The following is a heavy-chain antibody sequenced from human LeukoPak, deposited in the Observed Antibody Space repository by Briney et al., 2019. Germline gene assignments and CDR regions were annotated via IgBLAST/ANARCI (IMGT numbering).Heavy chain of an antibody. J-gene: IGHJ5*02. Sequence: SSETLSLTCTVSGGSISSSSYYWGWIRQPPGKELEWIGSIYYSGSTYYNPSLKSRVTISVDTSKNQFSLKLSSVTAADTAVYYCARTGSLLWFGESPNNWFDPWGQGTLVTVSS. V-gene: IGHV4-39*01. CDR2: IYYSGST. D-gene: IGHD3-10*01. CDR1: GGSISSSSYY. CDR3: ARTGSLLWFGESPNNWFDP.